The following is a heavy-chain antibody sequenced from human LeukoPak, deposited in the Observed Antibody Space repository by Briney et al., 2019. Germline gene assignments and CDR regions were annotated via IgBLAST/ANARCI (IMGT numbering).Heavy chain of an antibody. D-gene: IGHD3-10*01. CDR1: GFSFDDYV. CDR2: INWNGGRT. V-gene: IGHV3-20*01. J-gene: IGHJ4*02. CDR3: ARDPTYGEYHGSGEND. Sequence: GGSVTLPCTPSGFSFDDYVMSWVRQAPGEGLEGVSAINWNGGRTIYAVSVKGRFIISRDNAKNSIYLQVNSLRAEDTALYHCARDPTYGEYHGSGENDWGQGTLVTVSS.